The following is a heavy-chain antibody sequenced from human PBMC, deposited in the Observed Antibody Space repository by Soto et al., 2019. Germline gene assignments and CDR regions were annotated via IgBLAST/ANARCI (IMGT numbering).Heavy chain of an antibody. Sequence: SETLSLTCAVYGGSFSDYYWSWIRQPPGKGLEWIGEINHSGSTNYSPSLKSRVTISVDTSKNQFSLKLSSVTAADTAVYYCARAGLELVDVWGQGTTVTVSS. CDR1: GGSFSDYY. J-gene: IGHJ6*02. D-gene: IGHD1-7*01. CDR3: ARAGLELVDV. CDR2: INHSGST. V-gene: IGHV4-34*01.